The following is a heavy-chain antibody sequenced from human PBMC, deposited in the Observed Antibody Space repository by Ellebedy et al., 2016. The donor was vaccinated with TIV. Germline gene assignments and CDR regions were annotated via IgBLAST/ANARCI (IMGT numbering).Heavy chain of an antibody. D-gene: IGHD6-19*01. Sequence: ASVKVSCKASGYIVYAVHWLRRAPGQGLEWMGWINPNSGGTHSAQKFKGRVIMTGDTSTNTVYMELKRLTYDDTAIYYCARVVPGQWLAQNWGQGTQVTVSS. J-gene: IGHJ4*02. CDR3: ARVVPGQWLAQN. V-gene: IGHV1-2*02. CDR2: INPNSGGT. CDR1: GYIVYA.